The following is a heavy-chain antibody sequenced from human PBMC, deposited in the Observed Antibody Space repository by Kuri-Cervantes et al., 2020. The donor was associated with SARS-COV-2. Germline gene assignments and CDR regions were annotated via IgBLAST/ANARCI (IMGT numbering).Heavy chain of an antibody. CDR3: ARPYCTTTTCYDGTFDS. J-gene: IGHJ4*02. CDR1: GGTFSSYA. D-gene: IGHD2-2*01. CDR2: IIPLFGTT. V-gene: IGHV1-69*06. Sequence: SVKVSCKASGGTFSSYAVTWVRQVPGQGFEWMGRIIPLFGTTIYAQKFRDRVTFTADKSTNTAYMELSSLRSGDTAVYYCARPYCTTTTCYDGTFDSWGQGTLVTVSS.